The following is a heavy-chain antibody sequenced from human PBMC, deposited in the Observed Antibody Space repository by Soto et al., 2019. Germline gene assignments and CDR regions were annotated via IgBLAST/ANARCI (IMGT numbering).Heavy chain of an antibody. V-gene: IGHV4-59*08. Sequence: SETLSLTCTVSGGSISSYYWSWIRQPPGKGLEWIGYIYYSGSTNYNPSLKSRVTISVDTSKNQFSLKLSSVTAADTAVYYCASQGTSGVGIAARPFDYWGQGTLVTVSS. CDR2: IYYSGST. CDR3: ASQGTSGVGIAARPFDY. J-gene: IGHJ4*02. CDR1: GGSISSYY. D-gene: IGHD6-6*01.